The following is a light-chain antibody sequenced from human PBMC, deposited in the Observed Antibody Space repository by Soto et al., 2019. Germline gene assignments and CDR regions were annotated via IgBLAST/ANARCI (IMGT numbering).Light chain of an antibody. CDR1: ISDVGDYKY. V-gene: IGLV2-14*01. Sequence: QSALTQPASLSGSPGQSLPIARTGTISDVGDYKYVYWYLQHPGKAPKLMLYDVSKRPSGISNRFSGSKSGNTASLTISGLQAEDEADYYCSSYTSSSTLFGTGTKLTVL. J-gene: IGLJ1*01. CDR3: SSYTSSSTL. CDR2: DVS.